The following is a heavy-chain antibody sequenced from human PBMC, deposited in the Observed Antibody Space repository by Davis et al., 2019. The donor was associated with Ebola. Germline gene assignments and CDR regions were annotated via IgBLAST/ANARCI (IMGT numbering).Heavy chain of an antibody. CDR1: GNSFTSHW. D-gene: IGHD2-8*02. J-gene: IGHJ3*02. CDR3: ASLRRTITGMDDGFDI. Sequence: GESLKIPCKDSGNSFTSHWIGWARQLPGKGLDWIGIIYTGDSDTRYSPSFRGQVTISADKSMKTAFLQWSSLKASDSGMYYCASLRRTITGMDDGFDIWGQGTMVTVSS. CDR2: IYTGDSDT. V-gene: IGHV5-51*01.